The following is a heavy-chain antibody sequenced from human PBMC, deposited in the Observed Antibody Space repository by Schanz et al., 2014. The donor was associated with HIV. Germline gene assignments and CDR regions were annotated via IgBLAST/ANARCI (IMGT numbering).Heavy chain of an antibody. CDR3: ARVGAGVTVFFDY. J-gene: IGHJ4*02. D-gene: IGHD3-10*01. CDR1: GYTFTTYY. CDR2: INPSGGST. Sequence: QVQLVQSGAEVKKPGASVKVSCKASGYTFTTYYMHWVRQAPGQGLEWMGIINPSGGSTSYAQKFQGRFTMTSDTSTSTAYMELRNLRSDDTAVFYCARVGAGVTVFFDYWGQGTLVSVSS. V-gene: IGHV1-46*01.